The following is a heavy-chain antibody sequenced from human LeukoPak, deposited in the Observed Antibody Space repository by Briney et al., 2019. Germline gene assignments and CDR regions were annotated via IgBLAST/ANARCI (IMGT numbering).Heavy chain of an antibody. J-gene: IGHJ4*02. CDR3: ARESGYYDSSGYYYIFDY. CDR1: GYTFTSYD. CDR2: INTNTGNP. D-gene: IGHD3-22*01. Sequence: ASVKVSCKASGYTFTSYDINWVRQATGQGLEWMGWINTNTGNPTYAQGFTGRFVFSLDTSVSTAYLQISSLKAEDTAVYYCARESGYYDSSGYYYIFDYWGQGTLVTVSS. V-gene: IGHV7-4-1*02.